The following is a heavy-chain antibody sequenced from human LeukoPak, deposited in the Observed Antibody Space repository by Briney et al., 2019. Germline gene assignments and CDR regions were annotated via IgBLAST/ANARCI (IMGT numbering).Heavy chain of an antibody. CDR3: ARDQGWFGENWFDP. V-gene: IGHV3-21*01. J-gene: IGHJ5*02. CDR1: GFTFSSYS. D-gene: IGHD3-10*01. CDR2: ISSSSSYI. Sequence: PGGSLRLSCAASGFTFSSYSMNWVRQAPGKGLEWVSSISSSSSYIYYADSVKGRSTISRDNAKNSLYLQMNSLRAEDTAVYYCARDQGWFGENWFDPWGQGTLVTVSS.